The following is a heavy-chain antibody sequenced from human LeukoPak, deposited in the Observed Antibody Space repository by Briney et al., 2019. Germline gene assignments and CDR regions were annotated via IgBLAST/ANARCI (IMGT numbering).Heavy chain of an antibody. J-gene: IGHJ4*02. Sequence: GGSLRLSCAASGFTFSSYAMHWVRQAPGKGLEWVAVISYDGSNKYYADSVKGRFTISRDNSKNTLYLQMNSLRAEDTAVYYCAAGEFFDYWGQGTLVTVSS. CDR2: ISYDGSNK. CDR1: GFTFSSYA. D-gene: IGHD3-10*01. V-gene: IGHV3-30*04. CDR3: AAGEFFDY.